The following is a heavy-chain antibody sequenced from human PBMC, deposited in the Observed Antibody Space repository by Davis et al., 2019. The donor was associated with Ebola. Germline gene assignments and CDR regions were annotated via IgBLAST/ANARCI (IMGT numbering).Heavy chain of an antibody. CDR1: GGTFSSYA. CDR3: ARDRVAARLFDYGMDV. V-gene: IGHV1-69*13. D-gene: IGHD6-6*01. Sequence: AASVTVSCKASGGTFSSYAISWVRQAPGQGLEWMGGIIPIFGTANYAQKFQGRVTITADESTSTAYMELSSLRSEDTAVYYCARDRVAARLFDYGMDVWGQGTTVTVSS. CDR2: IIPIFGTA. J-gene: IGHJ6*02.